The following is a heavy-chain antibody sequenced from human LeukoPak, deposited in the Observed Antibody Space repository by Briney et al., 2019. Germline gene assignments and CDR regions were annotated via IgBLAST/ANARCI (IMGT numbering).Heavy chain of an antibody. Sequence: PSETLSLTCTVSGGSISSYYWSWIRQPPGTGLEWIEYIYYIGSTNYNPSLKSRGTISVDTFKNQFSLKLSSVTAADTAVYYCASERTDGDYYLWGQGTLVTVSS. CDR2: IYYIGST. D-gene: IGHD4-17*01. J-gene: IGHJ5*02. CDR1: GGSISSYY. CDR3: ASERTDGDYYL. V-gene: IGHV4-59*01.